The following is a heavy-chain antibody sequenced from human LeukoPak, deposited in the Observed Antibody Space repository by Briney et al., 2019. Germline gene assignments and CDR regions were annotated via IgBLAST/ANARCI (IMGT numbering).Heavy chain of an antibody. D-gene: IGHD3-10*01. V-gene: IGHV3-30-3*01. CDR2: FSFVGSNK. Sequence: GGPLSLSFAPPVLPFSSYPRHGVRQAPAKGLEWVPVFSFVGSNKYYADSVKGRFTISRDNSKNTLYLQMNSLRAEDTAVYYCARKSSTMVRGVIIMRGAFDIWGQGTMVTVSS. J-gene: IGHJ3*02. CDR3: ARKSSTMVRGVIIMRGAFDI. CDR1: VLPFSSYP.